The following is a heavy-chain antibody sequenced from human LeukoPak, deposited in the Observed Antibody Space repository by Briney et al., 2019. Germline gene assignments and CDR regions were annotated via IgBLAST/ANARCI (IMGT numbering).Heavy chain of an antibody. D-gene: IGHD3-10*01. CDR3: ARVTYGSGSQTFDY. Sequence: GGSLRLSCAASGFTFSSYSMNWVRQAPGKGLEWVSSISSSSSSYIYYADSVKGRFTISRDNAKNSLYLQMNSLRAEDTAVYYCARVTYGSGSQTFDYWGQGTLVTVSS. V-gene: IGHV3-21*01. J-gene: IGHJ4*02. CDR1: GFTFSSYS. CDR2: ISSSSSSYI.